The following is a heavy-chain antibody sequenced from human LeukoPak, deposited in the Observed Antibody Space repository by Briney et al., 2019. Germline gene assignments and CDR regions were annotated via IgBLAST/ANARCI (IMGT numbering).Heavy chain of an antibody. CDR2: IYYSGST. D-gene: IGHD2/OR15-2a*01. V-gene: IGHV4-61*08. CDR1: GGSISSGGYS. J-gene: IGHJ6*04. CDR3: ARDHRESAMDV. Sequence: PSQTLSLTCAVSGGSISSGGYSWSWLRQPPGKGLEWIGYIYYSGSTNYNPSLKSRVTISVDTSKNQFSLKLSSVTAADTAVYYCARDHRESAMDVWGKGTTVTVSS.